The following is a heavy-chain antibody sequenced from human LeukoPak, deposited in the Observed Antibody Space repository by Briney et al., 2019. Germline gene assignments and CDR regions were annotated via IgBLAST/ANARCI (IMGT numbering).Heavy chain of an antibody. Sequence: GGSLRLSCAASGFTFSSYGMHWVRQAPGKGLEWVAVILYDGINKYYVDFVKGRFTISRDTSKNTLHLQMNSLRAEDTAVYYCARDPVNYYDSSGSGFCDYWGQGTLVTVSS. D-gene: IGHD3-22*01. J-gene: IGHJ4*02. CDR1: GFTFSSYG. V-gene: IGHV3-30*03. CDR3: ARDPVNYYDSSGSGFCDY. CDR2: ILYDGINK.